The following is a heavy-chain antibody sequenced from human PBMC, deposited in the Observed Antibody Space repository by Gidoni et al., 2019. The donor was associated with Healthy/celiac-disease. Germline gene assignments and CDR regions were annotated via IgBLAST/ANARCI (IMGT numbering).Heavy chain of an antibody. CDR1: GFTFRSSA. CDR3: AKAMTKVPAARYSFDY. Sequence: EVQLLESGGGLVQPGGSLRLSCAASGFTFRSSAMSWVRQASGKGLEWVSAIRGSGGSTYYADTVKGRFTISRDNSKNTLYLQMNSLRAEDTAVYYCAKAMTKVPAARYSFDYWGQGTLVTVSS. J-gene: IGHJ4*02. CDR2: IRGSGGST. V-gene: IGHV3-23*01. D-gene: IGHD2-2*01.